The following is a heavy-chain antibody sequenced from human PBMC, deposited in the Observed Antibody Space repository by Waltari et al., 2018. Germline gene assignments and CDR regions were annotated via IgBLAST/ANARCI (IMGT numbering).Heavy chain of an antibody. J-gene: IGHJ3*01. D-gene: IGHD1-26*01. V-gene: IGHV4-59*01. CDR1: GVSISGVY. CDR3: ARLSYGHGKDAFDL. CDR2: ISNSGTT. Sequence: QVQLQESGPGLVRPSETLSLSCAVSGVSISGVYWSWIRQPPGQGLDWVGYISNSGTTSYNPSLKCRATISPDTSKNRISLNLTSMTAADTAVYYCARLSYGHGKDAFDLWGQGTMVTVSS.